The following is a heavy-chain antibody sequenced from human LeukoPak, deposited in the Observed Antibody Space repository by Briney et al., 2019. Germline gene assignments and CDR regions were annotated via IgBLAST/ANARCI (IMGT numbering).Heavy chain of an antibody. CDR2: ISGSGGST. CDR1: GFTFRSYG. J-gene: IGHJ4*02. D-gene: IGHD3-22*01. CDR3: AKDPTDFDSSGQTYFDY. Sequence: GGSLRLSCAASGFTFRSYGMSWVRQAPGKGLEWVSAISGSGGSTYYADSVKGRFTISRDNSKNTLVLQLNSLRAEDTAVYYCAKDPTDFDSSGQTYFDYWGQGTPVTVSS. V-gene: IGHV3-23*01.